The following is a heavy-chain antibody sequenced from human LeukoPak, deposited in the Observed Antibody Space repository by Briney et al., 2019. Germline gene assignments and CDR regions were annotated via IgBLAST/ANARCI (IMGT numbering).Heavy chain of an antibody. Sequence: ASVKVSCKASGYTFTSYDINWVRQATGQGLEWMGWINPNSGGTNYAQKFQGRVTMTRDTSISTAYMELSRLRSDDTAVYYCARDNLDYGDDYWGQGTLVTVSS. CDR1: GYTFTSYD. D-gene: IGHD4-17*01. CDR2: INPNSGGT. CDR3: ARDNLDYGDDY. J-gene: IGHJ4*02. V-gene: IGHV1-2*02.